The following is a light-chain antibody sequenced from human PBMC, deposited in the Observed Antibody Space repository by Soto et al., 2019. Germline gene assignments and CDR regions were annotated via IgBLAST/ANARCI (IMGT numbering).Light chain of an antibody. Sequence: EIVMTQSPATLSVSPGERATPLCKASQSVCNNLDWYQQKPCQAPRPLIYGASTRATGIPARFSGSGSGTEFTLTISSLQSEDFAVYYCQQYNNWGTFGPGTKVDIK. CDR2: GAS. CDR1: QSVCNN. V-gene: IGKV3-15*01. J-gene: IGKJ3*01. CDR3: QQYNNWGT.